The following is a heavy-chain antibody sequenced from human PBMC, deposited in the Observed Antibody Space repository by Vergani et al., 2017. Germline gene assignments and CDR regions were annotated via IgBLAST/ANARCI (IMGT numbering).Heavy chain of an antibody. J-gene: IGHJ5*02. CDR2: ISGSGGST. V-gene: IGHV3-23*04. CDR3: AKDFGITGTPNWFDP. Sequence: EVQLVESGGGLVKPGGSLRLSCAASGFTFSSYSMNWVRQAPGKGLEWVSAISGSGGSTYYADSVKGRFTISRDNSKNTLYLQMNSLRAEDTAVYYCAKDFGITGTPNWFDPWGQGTLVTVSS. D-gene: IGHD1-7*01. CDR1: GFTFSSYS.